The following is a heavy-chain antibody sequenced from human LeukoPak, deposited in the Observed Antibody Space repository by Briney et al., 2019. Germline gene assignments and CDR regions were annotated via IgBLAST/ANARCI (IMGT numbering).Heavy chain of an antibody. CDR2: ITAIFRTT. D-gene: IGHD3-22*01. CDR3: ARHSGYHSTMYLDY. CDR1: GGTFNSYA. J-gene: IGHJ4*02. V-gene: IGHV1-69*13. Sequence: SVKVSCKTSGGTFNSYAISWVRQAPGQGLEWMGGITAIFRTTNYAQKFQGRVTITADESTSTIYMELSSLRSGDTAVYYCARHSGYHSTMYLDYWGQGTLVTVSS.